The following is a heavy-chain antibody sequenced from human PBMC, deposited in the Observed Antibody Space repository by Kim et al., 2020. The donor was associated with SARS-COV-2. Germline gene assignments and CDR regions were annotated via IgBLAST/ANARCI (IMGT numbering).Heavy chain of an antibody. CDR3: ARDKGRGDYPREFDY. CDR1: GGSISSYY. CDR2: IYYSGST. Sequence: SETLSLTCTVSGGSISSYYWSWIRQPPGKGLEWIGYIYYSGSTNYNPSLKSRVTISVDTSKNQFSLKLSSVTAADTAVYYCARDKGRGDYPREFDYWGQGTLVTVSS. D-gene: IGHD4-17*01. V-gene: IGHV4-59*01. J-gene: IGHJ4*02.